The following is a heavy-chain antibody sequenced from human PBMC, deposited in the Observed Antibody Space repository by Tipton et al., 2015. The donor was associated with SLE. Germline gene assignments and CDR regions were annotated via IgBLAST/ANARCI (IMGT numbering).Heavy chain of an antibody. CDR2: IYSGGLS. Sequence: VQLVQSGGGLIQPGGSLRLSCAASGFTVTDNYMNWVRQAPGKGLEWVSVIYSGGLSYYADSVKGRFTISTDNSKNTLFLQINSLRVEDTATYYCARGSNWSDAFDIWGQGTMVTVSS. CDR1: GFTVTDNY. V-gene: IGHV3-53*01. J-gene: IGHJ3*02. CDR3: ARGSNWSDAFDI. D-gene: IGHD4-11*01.